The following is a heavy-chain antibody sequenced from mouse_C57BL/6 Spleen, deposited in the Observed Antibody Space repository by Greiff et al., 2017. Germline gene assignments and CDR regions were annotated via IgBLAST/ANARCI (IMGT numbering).Heavy chain of an antibody. CDR2: INPSNGGT. Sequence: VQLKQPGTELVKPGASVKLSCKASGYTFTSYWMHWVKQRPGQGLEWIGNINPSNGGTNYNEKFKSKATLTVDKSSSTAYMQLSSLTSEDSAVYYCARWEEPIGAMDYWGQGTSVTVSS. V-gene: IGHV1-53*01. J-gene: IGHJ4*01. D-gene: IGHD2-14*01. CDR1: GYTFTSYW. CDR3: ARWEEPIGAMDY.